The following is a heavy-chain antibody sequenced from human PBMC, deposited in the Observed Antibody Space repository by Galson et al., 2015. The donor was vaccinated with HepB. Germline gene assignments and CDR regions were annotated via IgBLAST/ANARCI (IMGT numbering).Heavy chain of an antibody. CDR2: ISYHGTNI. CDR1: GFTFSGYG. CDR3: AKDLWFGELFNYLDN. Sequence: SLRLSCAASGFTFSGYGMHWVRQAPGKGLEWVAVISYHGTNIYYADSVKGRFTISRDNSKNTLYLQMNSLRAEDTAIYYCAKDLWFGELFNYLDNWGQGTLVTVSS. D-gene: IGHD3-10*01. V-gene: IGHV3-30*18. J-gene: IGHJ4*02.